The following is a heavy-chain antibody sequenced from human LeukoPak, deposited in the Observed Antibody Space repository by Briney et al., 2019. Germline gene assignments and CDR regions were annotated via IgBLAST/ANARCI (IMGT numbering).Heavy chain of an antibody. V-gene: IGHV3-48*03. CDR2: ISASGTIT. D-gene: IGHD6-19*01. CDR1: GFTFSSYE. J-gene: IGHJ4*02. CDR3: ARVREGYSSGWFDFDY. Sequence: GGSLRLSCAASGFTFSSYEMNWVRQAPGKGLEWISYISASGTITHYADSVKGRFTISRDNAKDSLYLQMNSLRAEDTAVYYCARVREGYSSGWFDFDYWGQGTLVTVSS.